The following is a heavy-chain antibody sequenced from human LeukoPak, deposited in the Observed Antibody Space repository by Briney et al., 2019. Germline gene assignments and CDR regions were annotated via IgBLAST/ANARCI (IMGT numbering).Heavy chain of an antibody. D-gene: IGHD6-13*01. CDR2: ITGSGGHT. CDR3: AKEGSSWSTFDY. V-gene: IGHV3-23*01. J-gene: IGHJ4*02. Sequence: PGGTLRLSCAASGFTFSTYGMSWVRQAPGKGLEWVSVITGSGGHTVYADSVKGWFTISRDNSNNTLYLQMNSLRAEDMALYYCAKEGSSWSTFDYWGQGTLVTVSS. CDR1: GFTFSTYG.